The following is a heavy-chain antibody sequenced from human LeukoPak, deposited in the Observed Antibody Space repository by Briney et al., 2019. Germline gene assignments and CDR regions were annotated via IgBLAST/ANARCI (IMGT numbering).Heavy chain of an antibody. CDR1: GFTFSSYA. Sequence: GGSLRLSCAASGFTFSSYAMSWVRQAQGKGLEWVSAIRGSGGSTYYADSVKGRFTISRDNSKNTLYLQMNSLRAEDTAVYYCAKEAAYGDYGVGESDYWGQGTLVTVSS. D-gene: IGHD4-17*01. J-gene: IGHJ4*02. V-gene: IGHV3-23*01. CDR3: AKEAAYGDYGVGESDY. CDR2: IRGSGGST.